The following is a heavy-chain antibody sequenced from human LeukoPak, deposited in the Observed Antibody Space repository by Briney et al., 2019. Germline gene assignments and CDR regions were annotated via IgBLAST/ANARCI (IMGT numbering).Heavy chain of an antibody. J-gene: IGHJ4*02. CDR3: ARGLVVVVVAATHFDY. V-gene: IGHV1-46*01. Sequence: ASVKVPCKASGYTFTSYYMHWVRQAPGQGLEWMGIINPSGGSTSYAQKFQGRVTMTRDMSTSTVYMELSSLRSEDTAVYYCARGLVVVVVAATHFDYWGQGTLVTVSS. CDR2: INPSGGST. CDR1: GYTFTSYY. D-gene: IGHD2-15*01.